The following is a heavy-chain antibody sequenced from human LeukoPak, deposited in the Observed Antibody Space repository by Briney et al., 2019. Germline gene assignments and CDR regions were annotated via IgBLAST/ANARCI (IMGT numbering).Heavy chain of an antibody. Sequence: GGSMRLSCAASEFPFDDYGMSWVRQAPGRGVGWVFGINWNGGSTCYADSVKGRFTISSNNAKNSLYLQMNSLRAEDTALYYCARRALAGTGYYYYYMDVWGKGTTVTVSS. V-gene: IGHV3-20*04. D-gene: IGHD6-19*01. CDR1: EFPFDDYG. CDR2: INWNGGST. CDR3: ARRALAGTGYYYYYMDV. J-gene: IGHJ6*03.